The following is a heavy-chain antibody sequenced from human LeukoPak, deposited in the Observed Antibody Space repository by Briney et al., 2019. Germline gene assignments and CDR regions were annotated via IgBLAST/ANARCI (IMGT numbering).Heavy chain of an antibody. CDR1: GGTFSSYA. J-gene: IGHJ1*01. CDR3: ARGGRMVRGVIITNNLAFQH. V-gene: IGHV1-69*06. D-gene: IGHD3-10*01. Sequence: ASVKVSCKASGGTFSSYAISWVRQAPGQGLEWMGGIIPIFGTANYAQKFQGRVTITADKSTSTAYMELSSLRSEDTAVYYCARGGRMVRGVIITNNLAFQHWGQGTLVTVSS. CDR2: IIPIFGTA.